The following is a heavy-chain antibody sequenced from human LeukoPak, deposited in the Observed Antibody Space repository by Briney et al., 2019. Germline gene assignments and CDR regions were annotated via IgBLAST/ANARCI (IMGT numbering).Heavy chain of an antibody. Sequence: ASVKVSCKASGYTFTGYYMHWVRQAPGQGLEWMGWINPNSGGTNYAQKFQGWVTMTRDTSISTAYMELTSLRSDDTAVYYCARGTGTGSDLADWGQGTPVTVSS. J-gene: IGHJ4*02. D-gene: IGHD1-26*01. CDR1: GYTFTGYY. V-gene: IGHV1-2*04. CDR2: INPNSGGT. CDR3: ARGTGTGSDLAD.